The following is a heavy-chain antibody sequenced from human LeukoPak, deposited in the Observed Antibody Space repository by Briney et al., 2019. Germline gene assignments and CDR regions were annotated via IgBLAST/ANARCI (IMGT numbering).Heavy chain of an antibody. CDR2: INGNSGDT. D-gene: IGHD4-17*01. CDR3: ARVATVTTPNYYYYYMDV. CDR1: GYTFTSYY. Sequence: ASVKVSCKASGYTFTSYYMHWVRQAPGQGLEWMGWINGNSGDTYRAQNFQGRVTMTRDTSISTAYMELSRLTSDDTAVYYCARVATVTTPNYYYYYMDVWGKGTTVTVSS. V-gene: IGHV1-2*02. J-gene: IGHJ6*03.